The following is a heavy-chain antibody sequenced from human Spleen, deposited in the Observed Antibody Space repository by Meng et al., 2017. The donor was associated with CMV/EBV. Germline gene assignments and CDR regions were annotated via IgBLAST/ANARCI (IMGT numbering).Heavy chain of an antibody. V-gene: IGHV4-34*01. CDR2: INHSGST. CDR1: GVSFSGYY. J-gene: IGHJ5*02. D-gene: IGHD5-18*01. Sequence: QVQLQQWGAGRVKPSETLSRPCAAYGVSFSGYYWSWMRQPPGKGLEWIGEINHSGSTNYYPSLKSRVTISVDKSKIPFSLKLSSVTAADTAVYYCARGPTARRTAWFDPWGQGTLVTVSS. CDR3: ARGPTARRTAWFDP.